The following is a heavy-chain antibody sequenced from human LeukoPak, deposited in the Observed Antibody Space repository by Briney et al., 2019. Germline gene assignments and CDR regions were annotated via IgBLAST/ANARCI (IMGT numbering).Heavy chain of an antibody. CDR1: GFTFSSYG. Sequence: PGGSLRLSCAASGFTFSSYGMHWVRQAPGKGLEWVAFIRYDGSNKYYADSVKGRFTISRDNSKNTLYLQMNSLRAEDTAVYYCAKDIVLRYFDWLPSNFYYYYYMDVWGKGTTVTISS. D-gene: IGHD3-9*01. V-gene: IGHV3-30*02. J-gene: IGHJ6*03. CDR2: IRYDGSNK. CDR3: AKDIVLRYFDWLPSNFYYYYYMDV.